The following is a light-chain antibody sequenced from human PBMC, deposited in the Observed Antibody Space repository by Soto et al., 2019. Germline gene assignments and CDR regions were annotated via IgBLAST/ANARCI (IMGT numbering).Light chain of an antibody. CDR2: GAS. V-gene: IGKV3-20*01. Sequence: EIVLTQSPGTLSLSPGERATLSCRASQSVSSSNLAWYQQKPGQAPRLLIYGASSRATGIPDRFSGGGSGTVFPLTISRLEPEDFAVYYCQQYGSSPRTFGQGTKVEVK. CDR3: QQYGSSPRT. J-gene: IGKJ1*01. CDR1: QSVSSSN.